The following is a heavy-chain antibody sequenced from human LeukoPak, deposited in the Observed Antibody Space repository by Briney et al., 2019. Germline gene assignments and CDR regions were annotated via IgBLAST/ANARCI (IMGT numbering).Heavy chain of an antibody. J-gene: IGHJ4*02. D-gene: IGHD2-21*02. V-gene: IGHV3-64*01. CDR3: ARDAYCGGDCYSRIFDY. CDR1: GFTFSSYA. CDR2: ISSNGGST. Sequence: PGGSLRLSCAASGFTFSSYAMHWVRQAPGKGLEYVSAISSNGGSTYYANSVKGRFTISRDNSKNTLYLQMGSLRAEDMAVYYCARDAYCGGDCYSRIFDYWGQGTLVTVSS.